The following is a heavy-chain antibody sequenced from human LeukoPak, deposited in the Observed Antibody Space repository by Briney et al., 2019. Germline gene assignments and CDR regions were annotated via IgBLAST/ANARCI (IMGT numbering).Heavy chain of an antibody. CDR1: GFSFSTYG. CDR2: IRHDGNIK. D-gene: IGHD2/OR15-2a*01. CDR3: AKHRIFTREFDY. Sequence: GSLRLSCEASGFSFSTYGIHWVRQTPGKGLEWVAFIRHDGNIKFYADSVKGRFTISRDNSKNTLYLQLNSLRPEDTAVYYCAKHRIFTREFDYWGQGTLVTVSS. V-gene: IGHV3-30*02. J-gene: IGHJ4*02.